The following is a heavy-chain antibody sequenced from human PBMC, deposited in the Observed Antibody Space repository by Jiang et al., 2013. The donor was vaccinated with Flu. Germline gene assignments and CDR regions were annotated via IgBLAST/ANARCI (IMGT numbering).Heavy chain of an antibody. CDR3: ARGSQAADYYYGMDV. CDR1: GGTFSHYA. J-gene: IGHJ6*02. D-gene: IGHD6-13*01. CDR2: IIPIIGTA. Sequence: GAEVKKPGSSVKVSCKASGGTFSHYAISWVRQAPGQGLEWMGGIIPIIGTAKYAQKFQGRVTISAHESTRTADIELSSLTSDDTAVYYCARGSQAADYYYGMDVWGQGTTVTVS. V-gene: IGHV1-69*01.